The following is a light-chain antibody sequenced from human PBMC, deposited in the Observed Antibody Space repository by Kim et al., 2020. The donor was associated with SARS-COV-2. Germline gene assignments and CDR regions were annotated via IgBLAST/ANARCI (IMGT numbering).Light chain of an antibody. Sequence: EIVLTQSPATLSLSPGERATLSCRASQSVSSYLAWYQQKPGQAPRLLIYDASNRATGIPARFSGSGSGTDFTLTISSLEPEDFAFYYCQQRSNGPFSVTFGGGTKVDIK. V-gene: IGKV3-11*01. CDR2: DAS. J-gene: IGKJ4*01. CDR1: QSVSSY. CDR3: QQRSNGPFSVT.